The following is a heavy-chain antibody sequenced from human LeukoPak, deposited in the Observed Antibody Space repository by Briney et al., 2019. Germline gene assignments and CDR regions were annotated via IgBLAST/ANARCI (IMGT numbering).Heavy chain of an antibody. CDR3: ARGGYDFWSGYSEYYFVY. CDR2: IYYSGST. J-gene: IGHJ4*02. D-gene: IGHD3-3*01. V-gene: IGHV4-59*01. Sequence: SETLSLTCTVSGGSISSYYWSWIRQPPGKGLEWIGYIYYSGSTNYNPSLKSRVTISVDTSKNQFSLKLSSVTAADTAVYYCARGGYDFWSGYSEYYFVYWGQGTLVTVSS. CDR1: GGSISSYY.